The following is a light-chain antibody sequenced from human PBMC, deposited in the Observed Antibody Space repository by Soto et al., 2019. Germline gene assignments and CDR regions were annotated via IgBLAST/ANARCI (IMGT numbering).Light chain of an antibody. CDR3: QQYHNWLT. V-gene: IGKV3-15*01. J-gene: IGKJ4*01. CDR2: DAF. CDR1: QSVNSN. Sequence: EIVMTQSPATLSVSPGERGTLSCRASQSVNSNLAWYQQKPGQAPRLLIYDAFTRPTGIPARFSGSGSGTEFTLTISSLQSEDFAVYYCQQYHNWLTFGGGTKVEI.